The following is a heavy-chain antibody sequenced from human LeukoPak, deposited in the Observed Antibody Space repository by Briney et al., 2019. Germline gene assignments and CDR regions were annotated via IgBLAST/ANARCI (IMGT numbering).Heavy chain of an antibody. CDR1: GFTFSSYA. CDR2: ISGSGGST. Sequence: PGGSLRLSCAASGFTFSSYAMSWVRQAPGKGLEWVSAISGSGGSTYYADSVKGRFTISRDNSKNTLYLQMNSLRAEDTAVYCCAKTLTYYYDSSGYYILDYWGQGTLVTVSS. CDR3: AKTLTYYYDSSGYYILDY. D-gene: IGHD3-22*01. V-gene: IGHV3-23*01. J-gene: IGHJ4*02.